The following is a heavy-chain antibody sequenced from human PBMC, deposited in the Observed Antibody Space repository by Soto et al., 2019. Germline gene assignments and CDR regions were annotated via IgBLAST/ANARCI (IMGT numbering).Heavy chain of an antibody. D-gene: IGHD2-15*01. Sequence: EVHLVESGGGLVQPGGSRKLSCEASGFTVSSKYMSWVRQAPGRGLEWAYLIQSGGPTYYADSVKGRFTISRDTSENTLHLQMDSLRAEDTAVYYCARDDVLCDGGRCYGVPLDGWGKGTTVTVSS. V-gene: IGHV3-66*01. CDR1: GFTVSSKY. CDR2: IQSGGPT. CDR3: ARDDVLCDGGRCYGVPLDG. J-gene: IGHJ6*04.